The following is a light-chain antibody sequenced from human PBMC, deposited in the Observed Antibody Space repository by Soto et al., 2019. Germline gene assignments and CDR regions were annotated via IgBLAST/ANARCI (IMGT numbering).Light chain of an antibody. CDR3: SSYTTSSTRV. CDR1: SSDVANYKY. Sequence: SVLTQPRSVSGSPGQSVTLSCHRTSSDVANYKYVSWYQQHPGKAPKLMIYDVTNRPSGVSNRFSGSKSGNTASLTISGLQAEDEADYYFSSYTTSSTRVFGTGTKGTV. CDR2: DVT. J-gene: IGLJ1*01. V-gene: IGLV2-14*03.